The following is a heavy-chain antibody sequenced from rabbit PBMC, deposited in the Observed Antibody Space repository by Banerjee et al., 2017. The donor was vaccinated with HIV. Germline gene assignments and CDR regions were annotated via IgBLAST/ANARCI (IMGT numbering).Heavy chain of an antibody. J-gene: IGHJ4*01. Sequence: SLEESGGDLVKPGASLTLTCTASGFSFSSGYWIWWVRQAPGKGLEWIACIYAGSSGTTYYASWAKGRFTISKTSSTTVTLQMTSLTAADTATYFCARDTYASSAYVFYFNLWGPGTLVTVS. CDR2: IYAGSSGTT. CDR3: ARDTYASSAYVFYFNL. D-gene: IGHD1-1*01. V-gene: IGHV1S40*01. CDR1: GFSFSSGYW.